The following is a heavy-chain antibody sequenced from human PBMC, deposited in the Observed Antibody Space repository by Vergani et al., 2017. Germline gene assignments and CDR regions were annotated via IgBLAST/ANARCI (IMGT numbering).Heavy chain of an antibody. Sequence: QLQLQESGPGLVKPSETLSLTCTVSGGSISSSSYYWGWLRQPPGKGLEWIGSIYYSGRTYYNPSLKSRVTISVDTSKNQFSLKLSSVTAADTAVYYCAVIRIVGATLDAFDIWGQGTMVTVSS. D-gene: IGHD1-26*01. V-gene: IGHV4-39*07. CDR3: AVIRIVGATLDAFDI. CDR1: GGSISSSSYY. J-gene: IGHJ3*02. CDR2: IYYSGRT.